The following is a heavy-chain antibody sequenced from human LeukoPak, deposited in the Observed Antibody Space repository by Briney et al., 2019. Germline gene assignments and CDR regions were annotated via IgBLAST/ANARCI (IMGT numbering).Heavy chain of an antibody. CDR3: AKVSWANYFDY. Sequence: PGGSLRLSCAVSGFTFSSYAMIWVRQAPGNGLEGVSTINGSGDNTYYADSVRGPFTISTYNSKNTLYLQMQSMRAEDTAIYYCAKVSWANYFDYWGQGTLVTVSS. V-gene: IGHV3-23*01. CDR2: INGSGDNT. J-gene: IGHJ4*02. CDR1: GFTFSSYA. D-gene: IGHD6-13*01.